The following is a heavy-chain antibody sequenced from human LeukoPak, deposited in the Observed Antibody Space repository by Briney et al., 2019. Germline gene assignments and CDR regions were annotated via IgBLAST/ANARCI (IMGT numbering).Heavy chain of an antibody. D-gene: IGHD1-26*01. CDR2: ISSTSSYI. CDR1: GFTFSSYS. J-gene: IGHJ1*01. CDR3: ARDRKMGATTKKFQH. V-gene: IGHV3-21*01. Sequence: GGSLRLSCAASGFTFSSYSMNWVRQAPGKGLEWISSISSTSSYIYYADSVKGRFTISRDNAKNSLYPQMNSLRAEDTAVYYCARDRKMGATTKKFQHWGQGTLVTVSS.